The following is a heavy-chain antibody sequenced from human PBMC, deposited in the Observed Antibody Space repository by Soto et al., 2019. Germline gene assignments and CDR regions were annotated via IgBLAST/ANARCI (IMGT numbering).Heavy chain of an antibody. J-gene: IGHJ4*02. V-gene: IGHV2-5*02. CDR3: AHPHLGELSEGGYYFDY. CDR2: IYWDDDK. CDR1: GFSLSTSGVG. D-gene: IGHD3-16*02. Sequence: QITLKESGPTLVNPTQTLTLTCTFSGFSLSTSGVGVGWIRQPPGKALEWLALIYWDDDKRYSPSLKSRLTITKDTSKNQVVLTMTNMDPVDTATYYCAHPHLGELSEGGYYFDYWGQGTLVTVSS.